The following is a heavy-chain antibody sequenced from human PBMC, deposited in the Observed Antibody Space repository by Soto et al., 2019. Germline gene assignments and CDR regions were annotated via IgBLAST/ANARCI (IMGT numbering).Heavy chain of an antibody. J-gene: IGHJ4*02. CDR1: GGSISSGGYS. CDR3: ARGVTTVTTFDY. V-gene: IGHV4-30-2*01. Sequence: SETLSLTCAVSGGSISSGGYSCNWIRQPPGKGLEWIGYIYHSGSTYYNPSLKSRVTISVDRSKNQFSLKLSSVTAAATAVYYCARGVTTVTTFDYWGQGTLVTVSS. D-gene: IGHD4-17*01. CDR2: IYHSGST.